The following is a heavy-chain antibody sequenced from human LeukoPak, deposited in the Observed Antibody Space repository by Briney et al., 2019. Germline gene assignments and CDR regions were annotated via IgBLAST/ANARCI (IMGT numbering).Heavy chain of an antibody. CDR2: IKSNSGGI. V-gene: IGHV1-2*02. J-gene: IGHJ4*02. D-gene: IGHD5-12*01. Sequence: ASVKVSCKASGYTLTDHHIHWLRPAPGQGLEWMGWIKSNSGGIKYAQEFQGRVTMTRDASSSTAYMELSSLRSDDTAIYYCARDPVDGYGHLDYWGQGILVTVSS. CDR1: GYTLTDHH. CDR3: ARDPVDGYGHLDY.